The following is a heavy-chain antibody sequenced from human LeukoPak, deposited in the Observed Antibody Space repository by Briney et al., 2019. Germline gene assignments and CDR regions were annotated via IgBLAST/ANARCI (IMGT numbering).Heavy chain of an antibody. CDR2: MSPTSGTT. V-gene: IGHV1-8*01. CDR3: AKAAPPKMTTEDAFDF. CDR1: GYTFTTSD. J-gene: IGHJ3*01. D-gene: IGHD4-17*01. Sequence: ASVKVSCKASGYTFTTSDIHWVRQAPGQGLEWMGWMSPTSGTTDFAQNFQGRVTLTRNTAISTAYMELRGLKSEDTAVYYCAKAAPPKMTTEDAFDFWGQGTTVIVSS.